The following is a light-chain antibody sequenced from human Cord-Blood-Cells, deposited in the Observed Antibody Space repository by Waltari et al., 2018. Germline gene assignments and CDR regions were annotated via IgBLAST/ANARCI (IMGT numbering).Light chain of an antibody. V-gene: IGLV2-11*01. CDR1: SNDVGGYNY. CDR3: CSYAGSYTYV. CDR2: DVS. Sequence: ALTPPRSVSGSPGQPVTISCNGTSNDVGGYNYVSCYQQHPGKARKRMVYDVSKRPSWVPDRFSGSKSGNTASLTISGLQAEDEADYYCCSYAGSYTYVFGTGTKVTVL. J-gene: IGLJ1*01.